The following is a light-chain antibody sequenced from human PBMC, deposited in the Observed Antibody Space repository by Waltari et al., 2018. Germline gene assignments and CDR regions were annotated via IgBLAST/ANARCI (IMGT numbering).Light chain of an antibody. CDR1: SSNIGSNT. V-gene: IGLV1-44*01. J-gene: IGLJ2*01. Sequence: QSVLTQPPSASGTPGQRVTISCSGSSSNIGSNTVNWYQQLPGTAPKLLIYSNNQRPSGVPDRVSGSKSGTSASLAISGLQSEDEADYYCAAWDDSLFVVFGGGTKLTVL. CDR2: SNN. CDR3: AAWDDSLFVV.